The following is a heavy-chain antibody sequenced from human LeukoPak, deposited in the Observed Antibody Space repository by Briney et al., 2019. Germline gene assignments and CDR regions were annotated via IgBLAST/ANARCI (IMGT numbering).Heavy chain of an antibody. CDR2: IYASGST. D-gene: IGHD3-10*01. V-gene: IGHV4-61*02. CDR3: ARGRLVRGAKAYYFDY. Sequence: SETLSLICIVSGGSISSGGYYWTWIRQPAGKGLEWIGRIYASGSTNYTPSLKSRVTISLDTSKNQFSLRLTSVTAADTAVYYCARGRLVRGAKAYYFDYWGQGTLVTVSS. CDR1: GGSISSGGYY. J-gene: IGHJ4*02.